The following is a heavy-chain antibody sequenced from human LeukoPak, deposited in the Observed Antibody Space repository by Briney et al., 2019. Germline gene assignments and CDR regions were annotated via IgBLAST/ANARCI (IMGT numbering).Heavy chain of an antibody. D-gene: IGHD5/OR15-5a*01. CDR3: ARGGVYEGGFGFDP. J-gene: IGHJ5*02. CDR2: IYYSGST. Sequence: SETLSLTCTVSGYSISSGYYWSWIRQPPGKGLEWIGYIYYSGSTNYNPSLKSRVTISVDTSKNQFSLKLSSVTAADTAVYYCARGGVYEGGFGFDPWGQGTLVTVSS. V-gene: IGHV4-61*01. CDR1: GYSISSGYY.